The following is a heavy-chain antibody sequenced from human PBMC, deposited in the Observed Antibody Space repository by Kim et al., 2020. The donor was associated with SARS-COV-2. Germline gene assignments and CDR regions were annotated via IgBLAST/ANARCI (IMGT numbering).Heavy chain of an antibody. V-gene: IGHV4-34*01. CDR3: ARGGYYGSGSYYPFDY. Sequence: SVKSRVTISVDTSKNQFSLKRSSVTAADTAVYYCARGGYYGSGSYYPFDYWGQGTLVTVSS. J-gene: IGHJ4*02. D-gene: IGHD3-10*01.